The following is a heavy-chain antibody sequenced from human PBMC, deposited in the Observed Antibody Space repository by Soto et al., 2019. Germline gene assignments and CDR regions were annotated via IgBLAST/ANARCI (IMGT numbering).Heavy chain of an antibody. CDR2: IIPIFGTA. D-gene: IGHD2-15*01. Sequence: SVKVSCHTSGGTISSYAVSWVRQAPGQGLEWMGGIIPIFGTANYAQKFQGRVTITADESTSTAYMELSSLRSEDTAVYYCAIYCSGGSCYFWGQGTLVTVSS. CDR3: AIYCSGGSCYF. CDR1: GGTISSYA. J-gene: IGHJ4*02. V-gene: IGHV1-69*13.